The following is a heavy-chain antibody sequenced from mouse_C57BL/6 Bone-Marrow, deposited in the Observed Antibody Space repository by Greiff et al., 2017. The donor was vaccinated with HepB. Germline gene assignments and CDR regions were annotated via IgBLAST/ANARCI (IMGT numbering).Heavy chain of an antibody. CDR1: GYSITSGYY. D-gene: IGHD2-4*01. V-gene: IGHV3-6*01. J-gene: IGHJ4*01. Sequence: ESGPGLVKPSQSLSLTCSVTGYSITSGYYWTWIRQFPGNKLEWMGYISYDGSNNYNPSLKNRISITRDTSKNQFFLKLNSVTTEDTATYYCARGAYYDYDEYAMDYWGQGTSVTVSS. CDR2: ISYDGSN. CDR3: ARGAYYDYDEYAMDY.